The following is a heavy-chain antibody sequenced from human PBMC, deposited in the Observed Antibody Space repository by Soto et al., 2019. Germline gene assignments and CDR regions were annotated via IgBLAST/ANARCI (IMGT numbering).Heavy chain of an antibody. D-gene: IGHD5-18*01. CDR3: ARDMERIQLWFGYYYYGMDV. CDR1: GDSASSNSAA. CDR2: TYYRSKWYN. Sequence: SQTLSLTCAISGDSASSNSAAWNWIRQSPSRGLEWLGRTYYRSKWYNDYAVSVKSRITINPDTSKNQFSLQLNSVTPEDTAVYYCARDMERIQLWFGYYYYGMDVWGQGTTVTVSS. J-gene: IGHJ6*02. V-gene: IGHV6-1*01.